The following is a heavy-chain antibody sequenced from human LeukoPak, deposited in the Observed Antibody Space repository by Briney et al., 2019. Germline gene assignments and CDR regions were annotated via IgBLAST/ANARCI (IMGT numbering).Heavy chain of an antibody. CDR1: GFIFSNYA. CDR2: IGGSAGGT. CDR3: ARDKFQGWFDP. V-gene: IGHV3-23*01. J-gene: IGHJ5*02. Sequence: GGSLRLSCAASGFIFSNYAMTWVRQAPGKGLEWVSSIGGSAGGTYYADSVKGRFTISRDNAKNSLYLQMNSLRAEDTAVYYCARDKFQGWFDPWGQGTLVTVSS.